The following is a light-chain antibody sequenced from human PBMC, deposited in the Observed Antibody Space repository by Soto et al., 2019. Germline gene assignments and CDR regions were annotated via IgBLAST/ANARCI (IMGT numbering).Light chain of an antibody. CDR2: EVS. V-gene: IGLV2-14*01. CDR3: SSYTSSSIDYV. J-gene: IGLJ1*01. CDR1: SSDVGGYNY. Sequence: QSVLTQPASVSGSPGQSITISCTGTSSDVGGYNYVSWYQQHPGKAPKLMIYEVSNRPSGVSNRCSGSKSGNTASLTISGLQAEDEADYYCSSYTSSSIDYVFGPGTKLTVL.